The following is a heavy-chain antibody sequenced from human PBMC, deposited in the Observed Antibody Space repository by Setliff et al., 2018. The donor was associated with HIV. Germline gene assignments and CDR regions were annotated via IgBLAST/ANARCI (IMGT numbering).Heavy chain of an antibody. V-gene: IGHV4-59*08. CDR3: ARSLVPSGYYYGRHAFDI. J-gene: IGHJ3*02. Sequence: SETLSLTCTVSGDSIRGYYWSWIRQPPGKGLEWMGYVFYTGFAAYNPSLKSRLTISVDTSKNQFSLRVNSVTAADTAVYYCARSLVPSGYYYGRHAFDIWGQGTKVTVSS. CDR2: VFYTGFA. D-gene: IGHD3-22*01. CDR1: GDSIRGYY.